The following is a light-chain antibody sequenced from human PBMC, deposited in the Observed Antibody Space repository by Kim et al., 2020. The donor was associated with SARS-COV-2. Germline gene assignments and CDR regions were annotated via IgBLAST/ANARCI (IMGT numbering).Light chain of an antibody. Sequence: EIVMTQSPATLSVSPGERATLSCRASQGVSTNLAWYQQKPGQAPRLLIYGASTRATGIPARFSGSGSGTEFTLTISSLQSEDFAVYYCQQDNNWPPLTFGGGTKVDIK. CDR3: QQDNNWPPLT. V-gene: IGKV3-15*01. CDR1: QGVSTN. J-gene: IGKJ4*01. CDR2: GAS.